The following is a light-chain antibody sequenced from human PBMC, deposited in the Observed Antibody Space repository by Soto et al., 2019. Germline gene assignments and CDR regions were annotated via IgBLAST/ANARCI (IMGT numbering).Light chain of an antibody. J-gene: IGLJ1*01. CDR2: EVS. V-gene: IGLV2-23*02. CDR1: SSDVGSYNL. CDR3: CSYAGSSTLYV. Sequence: ALTQPASVSGSPGQSITISCTETSSDVGSYNLVSWYQQHPGKAPKLMIYEVSKRPSGVSNRFSGSKSGNTASLTISGLQAEDEADYYCCSYAGSSTLYVFGTGTKVTVL.